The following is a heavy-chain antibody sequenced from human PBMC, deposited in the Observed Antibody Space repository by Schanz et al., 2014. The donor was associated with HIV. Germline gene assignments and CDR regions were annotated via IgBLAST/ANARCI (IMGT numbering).Heavy chain of an antibody. J-gene: IGHJ4*02. V-gene: IGHV3-NL1*01. CDR3: AKSNGGDTAVVQYYFDY. CDR2: INSNEGTT. CDR1: GFTFNSYG. Sequence: QVQLVESGGGVVQPGRSLRLSCAASGFTFNSYGMHWVRQAPGKGLEWVSRINSNEGTTDYADSVKGRFTISRDNAKNSLYLNMYSLRAEDTAVYFCAKSNGGDTAVVQYYFDYWGQGTLVSVSS. D-gene: IGHD5-18*01.